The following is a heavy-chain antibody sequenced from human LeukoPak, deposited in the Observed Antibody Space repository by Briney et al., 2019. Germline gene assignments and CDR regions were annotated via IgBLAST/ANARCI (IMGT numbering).Heavy chain of an antibody. J-gene: IGHJ4*02. D-gene: IGHD4-17*01. Sequence: GGSLRLSCAVSGFTFDTYWMTWVRQAPGKGLEWVANIKPDGSEKYYVDSVKGRFTISRDNARNSLYLQMNSLRAEDTAVYYCARHPYGVLDYWGQGTLVTVSS. CDR1: GFTFDTYW. CDR2: IKPDGSEK. CDR3: ARHPYGVLDY. V-gene: IGHV3-7*01.